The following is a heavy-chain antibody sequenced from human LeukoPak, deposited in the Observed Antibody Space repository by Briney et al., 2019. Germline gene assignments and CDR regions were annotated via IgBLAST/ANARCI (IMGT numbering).Heavy chain of an antibody. Sequence: SETLSLTCAVYGGSFTNYYWSWIRQPPGKGLEWIGEINHSGSTNYNPSLKSRVTISVDTSKNQFSLKLSSVTAADTAVYYCARRAGDSSGSNYFDYWGQGTLVTVSS. D-gene: IGHD3-22*01. CDR1: GGSFTNYY. CDR2: INHSGST. V-gene: IGHV4-34*01. CDR3: ARRAGDSSGSNYFDY. J-gene: IGHJ4*02.